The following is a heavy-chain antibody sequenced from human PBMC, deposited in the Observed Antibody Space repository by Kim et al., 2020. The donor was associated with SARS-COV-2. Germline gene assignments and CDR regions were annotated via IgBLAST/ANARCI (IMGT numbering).Heavy chain of an antibody. CDR3: ARVSYDFWSGYLPEEYYYYYYGMDV. V-gene: IGHV1-2*02. J-gene: IGHJ6*02. CDR1: GYTFTGYY. D-gene: IGHD3-3*01. CDR2: INPNSGGT. Sequence: ASVKVSCKASGYTFTGYYMHWVRQAPGQGLEWMGWINPNSGGTNYAQKFQGRVTMTRDTSISTAYMELSRLRSDDTAVYYCARVSYDFWSGYLPEEYYYYYYGMDVWGQGTTVTVSS.